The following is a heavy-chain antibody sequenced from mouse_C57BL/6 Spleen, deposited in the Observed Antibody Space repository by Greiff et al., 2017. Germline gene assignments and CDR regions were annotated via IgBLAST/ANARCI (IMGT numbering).Heavy chain of an antibody. D-gene: IGHD2-3*01. J-gene: IGHJ2*01. Sequence: QVQLQQSGAELVRPGSSVKLSCKASGYTFTSYWMDWVKQRPGQGLEWIGNIYPSDSETHYNQKFKDKATLTVDKSSSTAYMQLSSLTSEDSAVYYCARGMVTDYFDYWGQGTTLTVSS. CDR3: ARGMVTDYFDY. CDR1: GYTFTSYW. CDR2: IYPSDSET. V-gene: IGHV1-61*01.